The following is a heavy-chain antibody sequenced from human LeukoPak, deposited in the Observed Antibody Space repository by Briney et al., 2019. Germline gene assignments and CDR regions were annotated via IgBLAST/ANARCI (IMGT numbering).Heavy chain of an antibody. V-gene: IGHV3-66*02. D-gene: IGHD2-2*01. CDR1: GITVSNNY. CDR3: ARERPKVVPAAIPFDAFDI. CDR2: IYSGGNT. Sequence: GGSLRLSCAASGITVSNNYMSWVRQAPGKELEWVSVIYSGGNTYYVDSVKGRFTISRDNSKNTLYLQMNSLRAEDTAVYYCARERPKVVPAAIPFDAFDIWGHGAMVTVSS. J-gene: IGHJ3*02.